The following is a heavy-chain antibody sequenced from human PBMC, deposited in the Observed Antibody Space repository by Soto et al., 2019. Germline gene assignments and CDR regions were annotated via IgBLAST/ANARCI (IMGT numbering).Heavy chain of an antibody. CDR3: ARDAYIGFSYGMDV. D-gene: IGHD3-16*01. Sequence: GGSLRLSCAASGFTFSSYAMHWVRQAPGKGLEWVAVISYDGSNKYYADSVKGRFTISRDNSKNTLYLQMNSLRAEDTAVYYCARDAYIGFSYGMDVWGQGTTVTVSS. CDR1: GFTFSSYA. V-gene: IGHV3-30-3*01. CDR2: ISYDGSNK. J-gene: IGHJ6*02.